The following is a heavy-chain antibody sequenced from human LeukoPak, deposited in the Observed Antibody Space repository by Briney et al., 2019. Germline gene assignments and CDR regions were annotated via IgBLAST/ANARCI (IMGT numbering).Heavy chain of an antibody. CDR3: ARGRPNYYFDY. V-gene: IGHV3-74*01. J-gene: IGHJ4*02. D-gene: IGHD1-1*01. Sequence: GASLRFSCAASGFTFSSYWMHWVRQAPGKGLVWVSRITSADSSTSYADSVKGRFTISRDNANNTLYLQMNSLRAEDTAVYYCARGRPNYYFDYWGQGTLVTVSS. CDR1: GFTFSSYW. CDR2: ITSADSST.